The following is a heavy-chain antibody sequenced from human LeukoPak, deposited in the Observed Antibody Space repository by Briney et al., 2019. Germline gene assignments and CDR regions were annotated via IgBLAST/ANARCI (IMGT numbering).Heavy chain of an antibody. J-gene: IGHJ6*02. D-gene: IGHD6-13*01. CDR1: GFTFSSYG. Sequence: PGGSLRLSCAASGFTFSSYGMHWVRQAPGKGLEWVAVIWYDGSNKYYADSVTGRFTISRDNSKNTLYLQMNSLRAEDTAVYYCARDTSGTDYYYGMDVWGQGTTVTVSS. CDR3: ARDTSGTDYYYGMDV. V-gene: IGHV3-33*01. CDR2: IWYDGSNK.